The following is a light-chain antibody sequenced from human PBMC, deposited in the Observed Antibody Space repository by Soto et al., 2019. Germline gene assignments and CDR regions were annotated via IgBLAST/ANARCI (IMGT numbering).Light chain of an antibody. CDR1: QVITND. CDR2: AAS. V-gene: IGKV1-17*01. CDR3: LQLNTYPWT. J-gene: IGKJ1*01. Sequence: IRMTQSPSSLSASVGDRLSITCRASQVITNDLGWYQQKPGKAPKRLIYAASTLQSGVPSRFSGSGSGTEFTLTIRSMQTEDVANYSCLQLNTYPWTFGQGTKVDIK.